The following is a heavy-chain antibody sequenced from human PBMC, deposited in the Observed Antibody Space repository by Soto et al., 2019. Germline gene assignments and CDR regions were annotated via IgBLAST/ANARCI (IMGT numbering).Heavy chain of an antibody. D-gene: IGHD2-21*01. CDR2: IYYTGST. CDR3: AGHILGRDYFES. J-gene: IGHJ4*02. V-gene: IGHV4-61*01. Sequence: PSETLSLTCTVSGCSVSSGSYYWSWIRQPAGKGLEWIGYIYYTGSTNYNPSLKRRVTISVDTSKNQFSLKLSSVTAADTAVYYCAGHILGRDYFESWDQGTLVTVSS. CDR1: GCSVSSGSYY.